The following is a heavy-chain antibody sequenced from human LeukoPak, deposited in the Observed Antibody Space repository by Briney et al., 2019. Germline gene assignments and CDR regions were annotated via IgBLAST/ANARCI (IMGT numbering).Heavy chain of an antibody. CDR2: INPNCGGT. CDR1: GYTFTGYP. CDR3: ARDNDVGGGAFYGMDV. J-gene: IGHJ6*02. D-gene: IGHD1-1*01. V-gene: IGHV1-2*02. Sequence: ASVTVSCTASGYTFTGYPMHWVRQAPGQGLEWMGWINPNCGGTNYAQKFQGRVTMTRDTSISIVYMELSSLRSDDTAVYYCARDNDVGGGAFYGMDVWGQGTTVTVSS.